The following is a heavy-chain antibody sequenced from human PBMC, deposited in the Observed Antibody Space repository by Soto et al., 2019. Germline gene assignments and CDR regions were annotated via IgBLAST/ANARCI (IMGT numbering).Heavy chain of an antibody. CDR2: IWYDGSNK. D-gene: IGHD6-13*01. J-gene: IGHJ6*02. V-gene: IGHV3-33*01. CDR1: VFTFSSYG. CDR3: ARVGGSSWYGYYYYGMDV. Sequence: GGSLRLSCAASVFTFSSYGMHWVRQAPGKGLEWVAVIWYDGSNKYYADSVKGRSTISRDNSKNTLYLQMNSLRAEDTAVYYCARVGGSSWYGYYYYGMDVWGQGTTVTVSS.